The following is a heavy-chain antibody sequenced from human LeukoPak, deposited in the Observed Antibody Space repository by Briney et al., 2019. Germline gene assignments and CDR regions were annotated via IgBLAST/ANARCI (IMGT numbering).Heavy chain of an antibody. J-gene: IGHJ6*03. CDR3: ANGNRCTSPNCLGYYYFYMDV. CDR1: GFTFSSYA. D-gene: IGHD2/OR15-2a*01. CDR2: FSCSGGTT. Sequence: GGSLRLSCAASGFTFSSYAMNWVRQAPGRGLEWVSGFSCSGGTTYHADSVKGRFIISRHNSKNTLYLQMNSLRAEDTAVYYCANGNRCTSPNCLGYYYFYMDVWVKGTTVSVSS. V-gene: IGHV3-23*01.